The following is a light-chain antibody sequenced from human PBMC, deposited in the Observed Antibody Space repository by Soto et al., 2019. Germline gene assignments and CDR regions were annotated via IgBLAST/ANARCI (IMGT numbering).Light chain of an antibody. CDR1: QSVSSTY. Sequence: EIVLTQSPGTLSLSPGEIATLSCRASQSVSSTYLAWYQQKPGQAPRLLIYGACSRATGIPDRFSGSGSGTDFALTISRLEPEDFAVYYCQQPGSPLTWTFGQGTKVEIK. CDR2: GAC. J-gene: IGKJ1*01. CDR3: QQPGSPLTWT. V-gene: IGKV3-20*01.